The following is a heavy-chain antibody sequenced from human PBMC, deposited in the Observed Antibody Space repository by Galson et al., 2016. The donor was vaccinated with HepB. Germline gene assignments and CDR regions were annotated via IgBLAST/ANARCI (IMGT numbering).Heavy chain of an antibody. CDR3: AKATSGSAYGSRYFQH. CDR2: ICGRCGDM. CDR1: GFTFDKYG. Sequence: SLRLSCAASGFTFDKYGMTWFRQAPGKGLEWVSTICGRCGDMDYADSVKGRFTISRDNAKNSLYLQMDSLRPDDTAFYYCAKATSGSAYGSRYFQHWGQGTLVTVSS. J-gene: IGHJ1*01. V-gene: IGHV3-9*01. D-gene: IGHD4-17*01.